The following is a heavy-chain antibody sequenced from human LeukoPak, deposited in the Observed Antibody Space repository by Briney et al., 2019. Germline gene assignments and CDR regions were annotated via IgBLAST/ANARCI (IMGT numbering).Heavy chain of an antibody. CDR1: GYTFTGYD. Sequence: ASVKVSCKASGYTFTGYDMHWVRQAPGQGLEWMGWINPNSGGTNYAQKFQGRVTMTRDTSISTAYMELSRLRSDDTAVYYCAREGVLMVYARRENWFDPWGQGTLVTVSS. CDR2: INPNSGGT. V-gene: IGHV1-2*02. CDR3: AREGVLMVYARRENWFDP. J-gene: IGHJ5*02. D-gene: IGHD2-8*01.